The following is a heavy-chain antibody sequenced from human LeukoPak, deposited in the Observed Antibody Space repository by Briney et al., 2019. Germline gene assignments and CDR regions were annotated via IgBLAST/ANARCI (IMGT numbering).Heavy chain of an antibody. CDR3: ARRPKRHFDY. Sequence: LSLTCTVSGGSISSYSYYWSWIRQPAGKGLEWVSCISSSGSTIYYADSVKGRFTISRDNAKNSLYLQMNSLRAEDTAVYYCARRPKRHFDYWGQGTLVTVSS. V-gene: IGHV3-11*04. J-gene: IGHJ4*02. CDR2: ISSSGSTI. CDR1: GGSISSYSYY.